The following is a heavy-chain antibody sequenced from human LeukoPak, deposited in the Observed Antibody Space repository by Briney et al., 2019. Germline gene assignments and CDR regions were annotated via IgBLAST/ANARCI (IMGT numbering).Heavy chain of an antibody. Sequence: ASVKVSCKASGYTFTSYAMHWVRQAPGHRLEWMGWINAGNGNTKYSQEFQGRVTITRDTSASTAYMELSSLRSEDMAVYYCASTYCSGGSCYSALDYWGQGTLVTVSS. CDR3: ASTYCSGGSCYSALDY. V-gene: IGHV1-3*03. CDR1: GYTFTSYA. D-gene: IGHD2-15*01. CDR2: INAGNGNT. J-gene: IGHJ4*02.